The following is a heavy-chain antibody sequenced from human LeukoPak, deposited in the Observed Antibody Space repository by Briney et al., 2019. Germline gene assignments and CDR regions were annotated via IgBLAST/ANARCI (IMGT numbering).Heavy chain of an antibody. D-gene: IGHD3-3*01. CDR3: ARGIVQGFWSGSNLKNYYYYMDV. Sequence: SETLSLTCAVYGGSFSGYYWSWIRQPPGKGLEWIGEINHSGSTNYNPSLKSRVTISVDTSKNQFSLKLSSVTAADTAVYYRARGIVQGFWSGSNLKNYYYYMDVWGKGTTVTVSS. CDR2: INHSGST. J-gene: IGHJ6*03. V-gene: IGHV4-34*01. CDR1: GGSFSGYY.